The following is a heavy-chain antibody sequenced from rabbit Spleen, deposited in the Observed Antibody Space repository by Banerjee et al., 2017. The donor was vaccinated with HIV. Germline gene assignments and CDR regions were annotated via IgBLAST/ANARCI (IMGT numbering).Heavy chain of an antibody. CDR3: ARDTSSSFSTYGMDL. D-gene: IGHD1-1*01. J-gene: IGHJ6*01. CDR2: IDIGSSGFT. Sequence: QEQLKETGGGLVQPGGSLTLSCKASGFDFSSTFYMCWVRQAPGKGLEWTVCIDIGSSGFTYYANWAKGRFTISKTSSTSVTLQMTSLTAADTATYFCARDTSSSFSTYGMDLWGQGTLVTVS. V-gene: IGHV1S45*01. CDR1: GFDFSSTFY.